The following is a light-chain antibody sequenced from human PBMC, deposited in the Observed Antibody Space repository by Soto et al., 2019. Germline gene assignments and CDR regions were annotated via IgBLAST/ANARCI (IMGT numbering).Light chain of an antibody. CDR3: QHYDNLPSVT. J-gene: IGKJ5*01. CDR2: DAS. Sequence: DIQMTQSPSSLCVSVGDRATIPCQASQDIGKNLNWYQQKPGKAPKLMIYDASNLETGVPSRFSGSGSGTDFTFTISRLQPEDIAAYYCQHYDNLPSVTFGQGTRLEIK. V-gene: IGKV1-33*01. CDR1: QDIGKN.